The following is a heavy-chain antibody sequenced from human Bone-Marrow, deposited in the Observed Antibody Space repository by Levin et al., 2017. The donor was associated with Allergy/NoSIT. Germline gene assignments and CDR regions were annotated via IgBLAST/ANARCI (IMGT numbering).Heavy chain of an antibody. Sequence: LSLTCAASGFPFRSYAMHWVRQAPGKGLEWVAVISYDGSNKYYADSVKGRFTISRDNSKNTLYLQMNSLRAEDTAVYYCARDRGVTASGRYFDYWGQGTLVTVSS. V-gene: IGHV3-30-3*01. J-gene: IGHJ4*02. D-gene: IGHD2-21*02. CDR3: ARDRGVTASGRYFDY. CDR1: GFPFRSYA. CDR2: ISYDGSNK.